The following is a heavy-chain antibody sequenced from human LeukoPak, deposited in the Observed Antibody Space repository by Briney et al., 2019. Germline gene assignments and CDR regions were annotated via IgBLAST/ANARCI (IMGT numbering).Heavy chain of an antibody. CDR2: IYSGGST. J-gene: IGHJ3*02. D-gene: IGHD3-10*01. CDR3: ARDHAMVRAFDI. CDR1: GFTVSSNY. V-gene: IGHV3-53*01. Sequence: GGSLRLSCAASGFTVSSNYMSWVRQAPGKGLEWVSVIYSGGSTYYADSVKGRFTISRDNSKNTLYLQMNSLGAEDTAVYYCARDHAMVRAFDIWGQGTMVTVSS.